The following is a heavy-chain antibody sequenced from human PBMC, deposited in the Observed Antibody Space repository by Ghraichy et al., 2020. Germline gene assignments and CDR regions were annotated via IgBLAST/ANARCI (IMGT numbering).Heavy chain of an antibody. CDR2: ISYDGNNE. CDR1: GFTFSSYA. J-gene: IGHJ4*02. Sequence: GGSLRLSCAASGFTFSSYAMHWVRQAPGKGLEWVAVISYDGNNEYYADSVKGRFTISRDNSKNTLYLQMNSLRAKDTALYYCASDEVVYGSGSYYNGWGQGTLVTVSS. CDR3: ASDEVVYGSGSYYNG. V-gene: IGHV3-30-3*01. D-gene: IGHD3-10*01.